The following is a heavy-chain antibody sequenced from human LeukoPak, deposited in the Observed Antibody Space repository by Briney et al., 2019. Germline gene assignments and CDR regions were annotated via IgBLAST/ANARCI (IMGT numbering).Heavy chain of an antibody. V-gene: IGHV4-34*01. CDR2: VNHSGST. CDR3: ARSWNGDRGSYYLTY. J-gene: IGHJ4*02. CDR1: GGSFSDYY. Sequence: SETLSLTCAVYGGSFSDYYWTWIRQPPGKGLEWIGEVNHSGSTNHNPSLESRVTISVDTSRNQFSLRLSSVTAADTAVYYCARSWNGDRGSYYLTYWGQGNMVTVSS. D-gene: IGHD2/OR15-2a*01.